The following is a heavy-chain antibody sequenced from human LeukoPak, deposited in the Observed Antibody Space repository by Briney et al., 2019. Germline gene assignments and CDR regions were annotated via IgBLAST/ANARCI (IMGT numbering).Heavy chain of an antibody. J-gene: IGHJ4*02. V-gene: IGHV1-2*02. CDR2: INPNSGGT. CDR3: ARHLAIFGVVDLTDSGFDY. Sequence: GASVNVSCKASGYTFTGYYMHWVRQAPGQGLEWMGWINPNSGGTNYAQKFQGRVTMTRDTSISTAYMELSRLRSDDTAVYYCARHLAIFGVVDLTDSGFDYWGQGTLVTVSS. CDR1: GYTFTGYY. D-gene: IGHD3-3*01.